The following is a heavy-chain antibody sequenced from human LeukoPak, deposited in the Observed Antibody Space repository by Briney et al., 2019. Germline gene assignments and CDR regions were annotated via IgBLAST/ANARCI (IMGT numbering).Heavy chain of an antibody. V-gene: IGHV3-11*05. J-gene: IGHJ6*02. CDR3: ARGYSYGYGMDV. D-gene: IGHD5-18*01. Sequence: KAGGSLRLSCAASGFTFSDYYMSWIRQAPGKGLEWVSYISSSSSYTNYADSVKGRFTISRDNAKNSLYLQMNSLRAEDTAVYYCARGYSYGYGMDVWGQGTTVTVSS. CDR1: GFTFSDYY. CDR2: ISSSSSYT.